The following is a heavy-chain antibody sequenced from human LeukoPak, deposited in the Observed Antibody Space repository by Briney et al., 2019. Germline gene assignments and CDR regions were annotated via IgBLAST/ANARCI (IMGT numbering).Heavy chain of an antibody. D-gene: IGHD6-13*01. J-gene: IGHJ4*02. CDR3: ARGDSSSWYEQWLTI. Sequence: PSETLSLTCTVSGGSISSYYWSWIRQPPGKGLEWIGYIYYSGSTNYNPSLKSRVTISVDTSKNQFSLKLSSVTAADTAVYYCARGDSSSWYEQWLTIWGQGTLVTVSS. CDR1: GGSISSYY. V-gene: IGHV4-59*01. CDR2: IYYSGST.